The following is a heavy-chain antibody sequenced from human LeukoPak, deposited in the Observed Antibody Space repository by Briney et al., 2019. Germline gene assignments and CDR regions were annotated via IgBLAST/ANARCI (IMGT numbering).Heavy chain of an antibody. D-gene: IGHD6-13*01. CDR3: ARTTGGDSIAAAGMEPFDY. CDR2: IYYSGST. Sequence: SETLSLTCTVSGGSIISRTYYWAWIRQPPGKGLEWIGNIYYSGSTYYNPSLKSRVTISVDTSKNQFSLKLSSVTAADTAVYYCARTTGGDSIAAAGMEPFDYWGQGTLVTVSS. CDR1: GGSIISRTYY. J-gene: IGHJ4*02. V-gene: IGHV4-39*01.